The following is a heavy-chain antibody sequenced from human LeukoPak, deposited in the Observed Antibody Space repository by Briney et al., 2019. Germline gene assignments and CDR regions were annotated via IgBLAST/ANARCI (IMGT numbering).Heavy chain of an antibody. CDR2: ISGSASST. V-gene: IGHV3-23*01. D-gene: IGHD5-18*01. CDR3: AYGYGDY. Sequence: GGSLRLSCAASGFTFSNYAMSWVRQAPGKGLEWVSAISGSASSTYHADSVKGRFTISRDNAKNSLYLQMNSLRAEDTAVYYCAYGYGDYWGQGTLVTVSS. J-gene: IGHJ4*02. CDR1: GFTFSNYA.